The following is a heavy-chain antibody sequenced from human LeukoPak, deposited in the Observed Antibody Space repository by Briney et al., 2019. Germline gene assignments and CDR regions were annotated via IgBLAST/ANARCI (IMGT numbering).Heavy chain of an antibody. CDR3: ASRIAVAGPDSDY. CDR2: IIPIFGTA. J-gene: IGHJ4*02. D-gene: IGHD6-19*01. V-gene: IGHV1-69*05. CDR1: GGTFSSYA. Sequence: RASVKVSCKASGGTFSSYAISWVRQAPGQGLEWMGRIIPIFGTANYAQKFQGRVTITTDESTSTAYMELSSLRSEDTAVYYCASRIAVAGPDSDYWGQGTLVTVSS.